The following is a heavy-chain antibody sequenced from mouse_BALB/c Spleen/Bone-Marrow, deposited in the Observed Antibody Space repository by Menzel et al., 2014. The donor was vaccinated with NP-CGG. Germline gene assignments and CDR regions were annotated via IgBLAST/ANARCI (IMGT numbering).Heavy chain of an antibody. CDR2: INPSSGYT. J-gene: IGHJ2*01. CDR3: ARRDDGYVFFDY. CDR1: GYTFTTYT. Sequence: VQLQQSGAELARPGASVKMSCRASGYTFTTYTIHWVRQRPGQGLEWIGYINPSSGYTNYIQKFKDKATLTADKSSSTAYMQLSSLTSEVSAVYYCARRDDGYVFFDYWGQGTTLTVSS. V-gene: IGHV1-4*01. D-gene: IGHD2-3*01.